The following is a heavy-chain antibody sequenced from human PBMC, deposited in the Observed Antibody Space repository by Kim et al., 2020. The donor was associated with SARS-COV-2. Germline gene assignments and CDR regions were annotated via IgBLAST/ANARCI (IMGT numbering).Heavy chain of an antibody. CDR1: GASIGSTNYY. D-gene: IGHD3-3*01. J-gene: IGHJ3*02. V-gene: IGHV4-39*01. CDR3: ARPPRGISRRTFDI. CDR2: ISYSGTT. Sequence: SETLSLTCTVSGASIGSTNYYWGWIRKSPGKGLEWIGSISYSGTTYYNPSFESRVSISIDTSRNQFSLKLSSVTAADTAVYYCARPPRGISRRTFDIWGQGTMVTVSS.